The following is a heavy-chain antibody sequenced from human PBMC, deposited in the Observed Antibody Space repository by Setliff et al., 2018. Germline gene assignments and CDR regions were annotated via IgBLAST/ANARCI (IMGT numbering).Heavy chain of an antibody. J-gene: IGHJ6*04. CDR2: INAGGYNT. D-gene: IGHD2-2*01. V-gene: IGHV3-23*01. CDR3: ARELTIVVPPALALDV. CDR1: GFGFSSYA. Sequence: GGSLRLSCAASGFGFSSYAMNWVRQAPGKGLQWVSNINAGGYNTYYADSVKGRFTISRDNSKNTVYLQMNSLRAEDTAVYYCARELTIVVPPALALDVWGKGTKVTVSS.